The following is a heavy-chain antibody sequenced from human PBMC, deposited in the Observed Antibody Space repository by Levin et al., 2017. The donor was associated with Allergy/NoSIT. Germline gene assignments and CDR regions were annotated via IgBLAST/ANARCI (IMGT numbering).Heavy chain of an antibody. J-gene: IGHJ4*02. V-gene: IGHV3-48*02. CDR1: GFTFSSYS. Sequence: GESLKISCAASGFTFSSYSISWVRQAPGKALEWVSYISSRSSTIYYADSVKGRFTISRDNAKNSLYLQMNSLRDEDTAVYYCARGGSSSWSFDYWGQGTLVTVSS. CDR3: ARGGSSSWSFDY. D-gene: IGHD6-13*01. CDR2: ISSRSSTI.